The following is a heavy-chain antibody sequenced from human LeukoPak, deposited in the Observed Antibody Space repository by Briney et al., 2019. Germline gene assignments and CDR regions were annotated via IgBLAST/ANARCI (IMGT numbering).Heavy chain of an antibody. CDR2: MNPNSGNT. Sequence: ASVKVSCKASGYTFTSYDFNWVRQATGQRPEWMGWMNPNSGNTGYAQKFQGRVTMTRTTSMSTAYMELNSLRSEDTAVYYCARGHWSGYSYNWFDPWGQGTLVTVSS. V-gene: IGHV1-8*01. CDR3: ARGHWSGYSYNWFDP. D-gene: IGHD3-3*01. J-gene: IGHJ5*02. CDR1: GYTFTSYD.